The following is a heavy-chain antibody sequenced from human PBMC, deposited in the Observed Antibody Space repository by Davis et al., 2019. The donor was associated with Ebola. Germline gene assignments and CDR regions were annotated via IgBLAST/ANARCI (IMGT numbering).Heavy chain of an antibody. J-gene: IGHJ5*02. Sequence: ASVKVSCKASGYTFTSYYIHWVRQAPGQGLEWMGKINPSGGSTSYAQKFQGRVTMTKDTSTSTFYMELSSLRSEDTAVYYCATSAGYSTDWYGGWFDPWGQGTLVTVSA. CDR2: INPSGGST. V-gene: IGHV1-46*01. CDR3: ATSAGYSTDWYGGWFDP. CDR1: GYTFTSYY. D-gene: IGHD6-19*01.